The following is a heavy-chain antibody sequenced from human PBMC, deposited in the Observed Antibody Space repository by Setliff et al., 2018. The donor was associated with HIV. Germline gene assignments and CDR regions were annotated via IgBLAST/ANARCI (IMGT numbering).Heavy chain of an antibody. CDR1: GFTFSNYE. J-gene: IGHJ4*02. CDR3: ARDHLSTKAGVAIDY. CDR2: ISSDDRTI. V-gene: IGHV3-48*03. D-gene: IGHD2-15*01. Sequence: GSLRLSCAASGFTFSNYEMKWVRQAPGKGLEWVSYISSDDRTIYYADSVKGRFTISRDNAKNSLFLQMNSLRAEDTAVYYCARDHLSTKAGVAIDYWGQGTLVTVSS.